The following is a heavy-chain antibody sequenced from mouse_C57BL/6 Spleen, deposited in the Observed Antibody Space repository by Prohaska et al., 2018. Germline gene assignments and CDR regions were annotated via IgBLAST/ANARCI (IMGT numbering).Heavy chain of an antibody. V-gene: IGHV1-69*01. CDR3: ARGGTTVVEGFAY. J-gene: IGHJ3*01. CDR1: GYTFTSYW. Sequence: QVQLQQPGAELVMPGASVKLSCKASGYTFTSYWMHWVTQRPGQGLEWIGELDTSDSYTNYNQKLKGKATLTVDKSTSTAYMQLSSLTSEDSAVYYCARGGTTVVEGFAYWGQGTLVTVSA. CDR2: LDTSDSYT. D-gene: IGHD1-1*01.